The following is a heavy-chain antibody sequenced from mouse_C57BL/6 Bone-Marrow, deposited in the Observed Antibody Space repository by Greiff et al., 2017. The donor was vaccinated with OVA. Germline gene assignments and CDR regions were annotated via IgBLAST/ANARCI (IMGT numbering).Heavy chain of an antibody. D-gene: IGHD2-4*01. CDR1: GFNIKDDY. J-gene: IGHJ2*01. V-gene: IGHV14-4*01. Sequence: EVQLQQSGAELVRPGASVKLSCTASGFNIKDDYMHWVKQRPEQGLEWIGWIDPENGDTEYASKFQGKATITADTSSNTAYRQLSSLTSEDTAIYYCAPYDSYFDYWGQGTTLTVSS. CDR2: IDPENGDT. CDR3: APYDSYFDY.